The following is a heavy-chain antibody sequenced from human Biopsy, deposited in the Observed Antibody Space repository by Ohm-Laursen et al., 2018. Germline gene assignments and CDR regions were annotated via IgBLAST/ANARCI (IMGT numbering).Heavy chain of an antibody. CDR1: GDSISSYY. Sequence: SETLSLTCAVSGDSISSYYWSWIRQPPGKGLQWIGYVYYTGSTDYNPSLQSRVTISVDTSKNHFSLRLRSVTPADTAIYYCARDHGYCSDRTVTGYFDLWGRDTLVTVSS. J-gene: IGHJ2*01. CDR3: ARDHGYCSDRTVTGYFDL. V-gene: IGHV4-59*01. D-gene: IGHD3-22*01. CDR2: VYYTGST.